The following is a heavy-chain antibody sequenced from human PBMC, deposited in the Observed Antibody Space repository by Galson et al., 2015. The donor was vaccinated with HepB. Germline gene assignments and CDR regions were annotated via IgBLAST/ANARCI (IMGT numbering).Heavy chain of an antibody. CDR3: ARVGQWLE. CDR1: GGSLRGYS. Sequence: SETLSLTCAVYGGSLRGYSWSWIRQPPGKGLEWIGEINHSGSTKHNPSLESRVTISLDKSKNQFSLKLSSVTAADTAVYYCARVGQWLEWGQGTQVTVSS. CDR2: INHSGST. J-gene: IGHJ4*02. D-gene: IGHD6-19*01. V-gene: IGHV4-34*01.